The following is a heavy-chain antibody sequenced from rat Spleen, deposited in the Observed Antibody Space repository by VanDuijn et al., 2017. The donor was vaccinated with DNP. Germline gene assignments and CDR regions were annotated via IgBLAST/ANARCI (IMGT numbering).Heavy chain of an antibody. V-gene: IGHV5S10*01. D-gene: IGHD3-1*01. CDR3: ARDARGPFDY. CDR1: GFTFSDYN. J-gene: IGHJ2*01. CDR2: IFYAGTTT. Sequence: EVQLVESGGGLVQAGRSLKLSCAASGFTFSDYNMAWVRQAPKKGLEWVATIFYAGTTTYYRGSVKGRFTISRDNANGTLYLQMNNLRSEDTATYYCARDARGPFDYWGQGVMVTVSS.